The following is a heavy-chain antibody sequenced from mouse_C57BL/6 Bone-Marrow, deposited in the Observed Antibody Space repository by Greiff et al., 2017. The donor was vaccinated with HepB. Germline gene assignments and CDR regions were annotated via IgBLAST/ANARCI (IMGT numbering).Heavy chain of an antibody. D-gene: IGHD1-1*01. CDR3: ARSITTVVAPFAY. CDR2: ISYDGSN. J-gene: IGHJ3*01. CDR1: GYSITSGYY. V-gene: IGHV3-6*01. Sequence: EVQLVESGPGLVKPSQSLSLTCSVTGYSITSGYYWNWIRQFPGNKLEWMGYISYDGSNNYNPSLKNRISITRDTSKNQFFLKLNSVTTEDTATYYCARSITTVVAPFAYWGQGTLVTVSA.